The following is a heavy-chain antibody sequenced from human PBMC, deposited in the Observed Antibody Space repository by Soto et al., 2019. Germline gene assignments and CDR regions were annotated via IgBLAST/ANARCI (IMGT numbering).Heavy chain of an antibody. V-gene: IGHV1-69*01. CDR1: GGTFSGYA. CDR2: IIPLLGIT. CDR3: ARDPRSITGTTSSEDFQH. J-gene: IGHJ1*01. Sequence: QAQLMQSGAEVKKPGSSVTVSCKASGGTFSGYAINWVRQAPGQGLEWMGGIIPLLGITDYGQKFQGRIMIAADESTGTAYMDLRGLRSEDTAVYYCARDPRSITGTTSSEDFQHWGQGTLVSVSS. D-gene: IGHD1-20*01.